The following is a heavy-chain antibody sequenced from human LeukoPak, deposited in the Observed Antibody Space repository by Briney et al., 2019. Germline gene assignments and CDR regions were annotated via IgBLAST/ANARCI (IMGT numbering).Heavy chain of an antibody. CDR3: AKDATTYSSSWSFDY. Sequence: GGSLRLSCAASGFTFSSYGMHWVRQAPGKGLEWVAFIRYDGSNKYYADSVKGRFTISRDNSKNTLYLQMNSLRAEDTAVYYCAKDATTYSSSWSFDYWGQGTLVTVFS. CDR2: IRYDGSNK. V-gene: IGHV3-30*02. CDR1: GFTFSSYG. D-gene: IGHD6-13*01. J-gene: IGHJ4*01.